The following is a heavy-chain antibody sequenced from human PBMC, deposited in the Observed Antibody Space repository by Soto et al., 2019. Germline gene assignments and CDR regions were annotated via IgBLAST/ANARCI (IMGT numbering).Heavy chain of an antibody. D-gene: IGHD2-2*01. Sequence: QVQLVESGGGVVQPGRSLRLSCAASGFTFHIYGMHWVRQAPGKGLEWVAVISHDGSNKYYADSVKGRFTISRDNSKNTLYLQMNGLRAEDTAVYYCAKDLGIVLVPADPYYFDYWGQGTLVTVSS. CDR3: AKDLGIVLVPADPYYFDY. CDR1: GFTFHIYG. J-gene: IGHJ4*02. CDR2: ISHDGSNK. V-gene: IGHV3-30*18.